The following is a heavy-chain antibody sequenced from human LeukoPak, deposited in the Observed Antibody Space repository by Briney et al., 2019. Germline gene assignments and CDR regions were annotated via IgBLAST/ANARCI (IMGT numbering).Heavy chain of an antibody. CDR1: GYTFTSYG. D-gene: IGHD5-18*01. J-gene: IGHJ1*01. V-gene: IGHV1-18*01. CDR2: ISAYNGNT. CDR3: ARTRGGYSYGYPGYFQH. Sequence: EASVKVSCKASGYTFTSYGISWVRQAPGQGLEWMGWISAYNGNTNYAQKFQGRVTMTRDTSITTAYMELSRLTSDDTAVYYCARTRGGYSYGYPGYFQHWGQGTLVTVSS.